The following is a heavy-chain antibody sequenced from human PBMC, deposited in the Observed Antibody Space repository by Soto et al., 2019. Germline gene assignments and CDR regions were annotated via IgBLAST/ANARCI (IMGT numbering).Heavy chain of an antibody. D-gene: IGHD3-16*01. Sequence: QVPLQESGPGLVKPSQTLSLTCSVSGGSISSSGYYWSLVRQPPGKGLEWIGYLYYGGSTYYNPSLKSRVTISADTSANHFSLKLTSVTAADTAIYYCTYGLGSPYYFDHWGQGTLVTVSS. V-gene: IGHV4-31*03. CDR2: LYYGGST. J-gene: IGHJ4*02. CDR3: TYGLGSPYYFDH. CDR1: GGSISSSGYY.